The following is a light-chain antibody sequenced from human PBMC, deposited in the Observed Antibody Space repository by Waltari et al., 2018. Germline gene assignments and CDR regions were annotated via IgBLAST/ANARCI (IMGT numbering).Light chain of an antibody. CDR2: YDN. CDR1: NIETKS. J-gene: IGLJ3*02. V-gene: IGLV3-21*04. Sequence: YVVTQPPSVSVTPGQTATLTCGGENIETKSVNWYQQKPGQAPFLVMFYDNDRPAGIPERFSGSNSVNTATLTINWVEAGDEADYHCQVWDDFIDSGVFGGGTRLSVL. CDR3: QVWDDFIDSGV.